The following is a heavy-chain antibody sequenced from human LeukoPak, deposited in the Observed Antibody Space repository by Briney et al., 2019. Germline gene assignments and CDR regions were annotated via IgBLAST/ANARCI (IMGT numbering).Heavy chain of an antibody. CDR1: GFTFSSYW. D-gene: IGHD3-3*01. CDR2: INTDGSST. CDR3: ARDLSLYYDFWSGADFDY. Sequence: PGGSLRLSCAASGFTFSSYWMHWVRQAPGKGLVWVSRINTDGSSTSYADSVKGRFTISRDNAKNTLYLQMNSLRAEDTAVYYCARDLSLYYDFWSGADFDYWGQGTLVTVSS. V-gene: IGHV3-74*01. J-gene: IGHJ4*02.